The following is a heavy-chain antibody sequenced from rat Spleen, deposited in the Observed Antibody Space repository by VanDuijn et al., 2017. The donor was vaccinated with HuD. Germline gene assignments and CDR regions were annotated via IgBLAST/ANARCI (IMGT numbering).Heavy chain of an antibody. Sequence: VQLKESGPGLVQPSQTLSLTCTVSGFSLTSYHVSWVRQPPGKGLEWMGVIWTGGSTEYNSLLKSRLSISRDTSKSQVFLKMNSLQIEDTAMYFCARWKYTTDWFAYWGQGTLVTVSS. V-gene: IGHV2-43*01. CDR3: ARWKYTTDWFAY. CDR2: IWTGGST. CDR1: GFSLTSYH. J-gene: IGHJ3*01. D-gene: IGHD1-6*01.